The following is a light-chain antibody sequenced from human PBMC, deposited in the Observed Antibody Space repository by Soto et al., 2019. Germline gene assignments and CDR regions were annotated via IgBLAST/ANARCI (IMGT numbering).Light chain of an antibody. CDR2: DAS. Sequence: DIQMTQSPSSLSASVGDRVTITCQASQDISNYLNWYQQKPGKAPKLLIYDASNLETGVPSRFSGSGSVTDFTFTISSLQPEDIGTYYCQQYGDLPPTFGPGTKVDIK. CDR3: QQYGDLPPT. J-gene: IGKJ3*01. V-gene: IGKV1-33*01. CDR1: QDISNY.